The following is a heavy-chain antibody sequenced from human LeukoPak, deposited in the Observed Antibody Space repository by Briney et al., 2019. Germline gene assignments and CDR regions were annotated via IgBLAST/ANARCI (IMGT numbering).Heavy chain of an antibody. V-gene: IGHV1-46*01. CDR3: ARDFQGDYDILTGYGSYYFDY. J-gene: IGHJ4*02. CDR1: GYTFTSYY. D-gene: IGHD3-9*01. Sequence: ASVKVSCKASGYTFTSYYMHWVRQAPGQGLEWMGIINPSGGSTSYAQKFQGRVTMTRDMSTSTVYMELSSLRSEDTAVYYCARDFQGDYDILTGYGSYYFDYWGQGTLVTVSS. CDR2: INPSGGST.